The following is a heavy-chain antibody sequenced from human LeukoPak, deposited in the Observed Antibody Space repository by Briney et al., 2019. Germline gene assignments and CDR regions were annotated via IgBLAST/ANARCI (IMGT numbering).Heavy chain of an antibody. V-gene: IGHV3-48*03. J-gene: IGHJ4*02. D-gene: IGHD2-21*01. Sequence: GGSLRISCAASGFTFSSYEMNWVRQAPGKGLEWVSYISSSGTPIHYADSVKGRFTISRDNAKNSLFLQMNSLRAEDTAVYYCAREKTACGGDCYDSWGQGTLVTVSS. CDR2: ISSSGTPI. CDR3: AREKTACGGDCYDS. CDR1: GFTFSSYE.